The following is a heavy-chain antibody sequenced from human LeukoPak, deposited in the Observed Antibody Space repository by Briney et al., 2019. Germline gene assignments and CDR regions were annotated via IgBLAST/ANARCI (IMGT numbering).Heavy chain of an antibody. CDR3: AGDNGNKYYFDY. D-gene: IGHD2-8*01. V-gene: IGHV3-11*05. J-gene: IGHJ4*02. Sequence: GGSLRLSCAASGFMFSDYFMSWIRQAPGKELEWIWYISSNSKYTKYADSVKGRFTISRDDAKKSLYLQMNSLRAEDTAVYYCAGDNGNKYYFDYWGQGTLVTVSS. CDR1: GFMFSDYF. CDR2: ISSNSKYT.